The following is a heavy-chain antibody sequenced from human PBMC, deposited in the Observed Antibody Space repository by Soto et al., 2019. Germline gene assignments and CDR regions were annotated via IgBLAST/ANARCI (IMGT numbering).Heavy chain of an antibody. CDR3: AREGIQLSAHFDY. D-gene: IGHD5-18*01. CDR1: GFTFSIYN. V-gene: IGHV3-21*01. J-gene: IGHJ4*02. Sequence: GGSLRLSCAASGFTFSIYNMNWVRQAPGKGLEWVSSISSSSIYIYYADSVKGRFTISRDNAKSSLYLQMNSLRAEDTAVYYSAREGIQLSAHFDYWGQGTLVTVSS. CDR2: ISSSSIYI.